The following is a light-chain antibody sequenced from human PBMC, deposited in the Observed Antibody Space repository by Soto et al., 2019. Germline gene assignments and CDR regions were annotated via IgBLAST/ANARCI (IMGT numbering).Light chain of an antibody. CDR1: QSIDKW. CDR2: QAS. Sequence: DIRMTQSPSTLSGSVGDRVTITCRASQSIDKWLAWYQQRPGKAPKLLMYQASILQSAISSRFSGSGSGAEFTLTISSLQPDDVATYYCQQYSKYPWTFGQGTKVEI. V-gene: IGKV1-5*03. CDR3: QQYSKYPWT. J-gene: IGKJ1*01.